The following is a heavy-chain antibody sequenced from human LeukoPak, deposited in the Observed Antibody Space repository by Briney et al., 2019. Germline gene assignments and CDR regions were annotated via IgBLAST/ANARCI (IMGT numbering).Heavy chain of an antibody. J-gene: IGHJ6*04. Sequence: PGGSLRLSCAASGFTFSSYEMNWVRQAPGKGLEWVSYISNSGSNIYYADSVKGRFTISRDNAKNSLYLQMNSLRAEDTAVYYCARETPYDILTGYYNYYYYYGMDVWGKGTTVTVSS. CDR3: ARETPYDILTGYYNYYYYYGMDV. CDR2: ISNSGSNI. V-gene: IGHV3-48*03. CDR1: GFTFSSYE. D-gene: IGHD3-9*01.